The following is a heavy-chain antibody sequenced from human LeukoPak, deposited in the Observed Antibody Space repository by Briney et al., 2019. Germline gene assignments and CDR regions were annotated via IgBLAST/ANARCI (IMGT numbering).Heavy chain of an antibody. CDR2: ISGSDSGT. V-gene: IGHV3-23*01. J-gene: IGHJ4*02. CDR3: ARALDSSSWYLGGYFDY. Sequence: PGRSLRLSCAASGFTFRSYAMNWVRQAPGKVLEWVSSISGSDSGTYYADSVKGRFTISRDNSKNTLYLQMNSLRAEDAAVYYCARALDSSSWYLGGYFDYWGQGTLVTVSS. D-gene: IGHD6-13*01. CDR1: GFTFRSYA.